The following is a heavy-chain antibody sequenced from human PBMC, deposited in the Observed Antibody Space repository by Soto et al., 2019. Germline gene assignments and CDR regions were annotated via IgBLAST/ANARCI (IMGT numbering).Heavy chain of an antibody. CDR2: INPNSGGT. CDR3: ARAQSFYFDY. V-gene: IGHV1-2*04. J-gene: IGHJ4*02. CDR1: GYTFTGYY. Sequence: GASVKVCSKASGYTFTGYYMHWLRQAPGHGPEWMGWINPNSGGTNYAQNFQGWVTMTRDTSISTAYMELSRLRSDDTAVYYCARAQSFYFDYWGQRTLVTVSS.